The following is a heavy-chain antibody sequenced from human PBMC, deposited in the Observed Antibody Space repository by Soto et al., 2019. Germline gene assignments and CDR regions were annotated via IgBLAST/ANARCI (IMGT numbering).Heavy chain of an antibody. CDR1: GFTFSSYA. CDR3: AKDSKRQWLVDDAFDI. Sequence: EVQLLESGGGLVQPGGSLRLSCAASGFTFSSYAMSWVRQAPGKGLEWVSAISGSGGSTYYADSVKGRFTISRDNSKNTLYRQMNGLRAEDTAVYYCAKDSKRQWLVDDAFDIWGQGTMVTVSS. V-gene: IGHV3-23*01. J-gene: IGHJ3*02. D-gene: IGHD6-19*01. CDR2: ISGSGGST.